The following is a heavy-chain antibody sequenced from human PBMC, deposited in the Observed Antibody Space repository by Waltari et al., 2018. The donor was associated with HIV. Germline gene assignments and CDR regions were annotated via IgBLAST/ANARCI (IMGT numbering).Heavy chain of an antibody. D-gene: IGHD2-2*01. CDR1: GFMFTSYW. J-gene: IGHJ4*02. Sequence: EVQLVASGGGWIEPGGSLRLSCTASGFMFTSYWMSWVRQAPGKGLEWVANIKQDGSEKYYVDSVKGRFTISRDNAKNSLYLQMNSLRAEDTAMYYCATSRTFDYWGQGTLVTVSS. CDR2: IKQDGSEK. V-gene: IGHV3-7*01. CDR3: ATSRTFDY.